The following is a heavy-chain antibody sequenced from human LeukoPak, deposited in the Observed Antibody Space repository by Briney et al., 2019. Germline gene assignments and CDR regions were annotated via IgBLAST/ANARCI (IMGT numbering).Heavy chain of an antibody. J-gene: IGHJ4*02. CDR1: GFTVSAYG. CDR3: ARDGRRYGAGVGPFDY. V-gene: IGHV3-33*01. CDR2: IWYEGSDK. D-gene: IGHD3-16*01. Sequence: GRSLRLSCAASGFTVSAYGMHWVRQAPGKGLEWVAVIWYEGSDKFYADSVKGRFTISRDNSKNTVSLQMNSLRAEDTAVYYCARDGRRYGAGVGPFDYWGQGTLVTVSS.